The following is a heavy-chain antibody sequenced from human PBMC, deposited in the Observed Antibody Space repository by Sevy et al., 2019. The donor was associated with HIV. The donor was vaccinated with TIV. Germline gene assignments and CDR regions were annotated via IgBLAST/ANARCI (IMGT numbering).Heavy chain of an antibody. CDR3: ARVVYYYDRTAPRVAQTRFDP. D-gene: IGHD3-22*01. Sequence: GGSLRLSCAASGFTFSSYDMHWVRQATGGGLEWVSGISTTGDTFYLGYVKGRFTISRENAQNSFYLQKNSLRAGDTAVYYCARVVYYYDRTAPRVAQTRFDPWGQGTLVTVSS. CDR2: ISTTGDT. J-gene: IGHJ5*02. V-gene: IGHV3-13*01. CDR1: GFTFSSYD.